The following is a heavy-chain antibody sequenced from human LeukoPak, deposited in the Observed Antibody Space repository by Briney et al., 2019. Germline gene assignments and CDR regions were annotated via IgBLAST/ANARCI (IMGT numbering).Heavy chain of an antibody. D-gene: IGHD2-21*02. J-gene: IGHJ4*02. Sequence: ASVKVSCKASGYTFTGYYMHWVRQAPGQGLEWMGWINPNSGGTNYAQKFQGRVTMTRDTSISTAYMELSRLRSDDTAVYYCAKVPFVVVTRDYWGQGTLVTVSS. V-gene: IGHV1-2*02. CDR2: INPNSGGT. CDR3: AKVPFVVVTRDY. CDR1: GYTFTGYY.